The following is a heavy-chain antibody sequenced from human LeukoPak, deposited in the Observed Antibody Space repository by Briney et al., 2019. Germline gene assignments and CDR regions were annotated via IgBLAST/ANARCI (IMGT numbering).Heavy chain of an antibody. CDR1: GFTFSSYA. J-gene: IGHJ4*02. CDR3: ARDRRSIVGATLHSDY. V-gene: IGHV3-30-3*01. D-gene: IGHD1-26*01. CDR2: ISYDGSNK. Sequence: PGGSLRLSCAASGFTFSSYAMHWVRQAPGKGLEWVAVISYDGSNKYYADSVKGRFTISRDNSKNTLYLQMNSPRAEDTAVYYCARDRRSIVGATLHSDYWGQGTLVTVSS.